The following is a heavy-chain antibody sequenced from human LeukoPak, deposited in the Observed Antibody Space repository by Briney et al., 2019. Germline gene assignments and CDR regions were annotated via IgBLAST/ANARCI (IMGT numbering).Heavy chain of an antibody. CDR3: ARRGITYSSSFFAY. V-gene: IGHV4-39*01. CDR2: IFYSGST. Sequence: SETLSLTCTVSGDSICNSNYYWAWVRQPPGKGLEWLGSIFYSGSTYYNPSLKSRVTISVDTSKNQFSLNLHSVTAADTATYYCARRGITYSSSFFAYGGQGTLVTVSS. D-gene: IGHD6-13*01. CDR1: GDSICNSNYY. J-gene: IGHJ4*02.